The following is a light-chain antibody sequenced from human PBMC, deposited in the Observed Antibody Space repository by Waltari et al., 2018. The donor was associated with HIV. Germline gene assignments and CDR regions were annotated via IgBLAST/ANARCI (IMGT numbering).Light chain of an antibody. CDR1: ESVLSSSNNVNY. CDR3: QQYYSTPT. CDR2: EAS. J-gene: IGKJ5*01. V-gene: IGKV4-1*01. Sequence: DIVLTQSPETFSVSLGERAAIHCKSGESVLSSSNNVNYFAGDQQRPGQPPTLLFSEASSRSSGVPARVTASGSRTDFTLTIDDLQADDVAVYCCQQYYSTPTFGRGTQLV.